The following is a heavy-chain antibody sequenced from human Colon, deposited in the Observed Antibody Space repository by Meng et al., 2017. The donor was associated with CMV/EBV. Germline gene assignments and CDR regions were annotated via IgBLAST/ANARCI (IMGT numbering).Heavy chain of an antibody. J-gene: IGHJ6*02. Sequence: GGSLRLSCAASGFTFSSYGMHWVRQAPGKGLEWVAFIRYDGSNKYYADSVKGRFTISRDNSKNTLYLQMNSLRAEDTAVYYCAKDGGRYSPGPGYYYGMDVWGQGTTVTVSS. CDR3: AKDGGRYSPGPGYYYGMDV. CDR1: GFTFSSYG. D-gene: IGHD6-13*01. CDR2: IRYDGSNK. V-gene: IGHV3-30*02.